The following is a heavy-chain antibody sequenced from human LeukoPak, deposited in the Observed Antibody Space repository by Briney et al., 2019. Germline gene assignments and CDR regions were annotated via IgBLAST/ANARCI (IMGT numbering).Heavy chain of an antibody. V-gene: IGHV3-23*01. J-gene: IGHJ6*03. Sequence: GGSLRLSCATSGFTFSTFAFNWVRQAPGKGLEWVSVISASGTITYYADSVKGRFTISRDNSKNTLYLQMNSLRAEDTAVYYCAKDGGYCSSTSCYESYYYYYMDVWGKGTTVTVSS. CDR3: AKDGGYCSSTSCYESYYYYYMDV. CDR2: ISASGTIT. CDR1: GFTFSTFA. D-gene: IGHD2-2*01.